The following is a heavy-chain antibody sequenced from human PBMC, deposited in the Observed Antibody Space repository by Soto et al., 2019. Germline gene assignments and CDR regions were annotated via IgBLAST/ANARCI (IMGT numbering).Heavy chain of an antibody. V-gene: IGHV1-18*04. CDR1: GYTFTNHG. Sequence: QVQLVQSGAEVKKPGASVKVSCKASGYTFTNHGISWVRQAPGQGLEWMGWVSGYNENTNSAQHLQDRITMTTDTFMSTAYMELRSLRSDDTAIYYCARDVWGTAAAGSYYFDYWGQGTVVTVSS. CDR2: VSGYNENT. D-gene: IGHD6-25*01. CDR3: ARDVWGTAAAGSYYFDY. J-gene: IGHJ4*02.